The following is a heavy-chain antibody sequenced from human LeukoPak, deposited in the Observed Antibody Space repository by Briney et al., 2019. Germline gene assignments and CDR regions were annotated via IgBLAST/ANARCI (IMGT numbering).Heavy chain of an antibody. CDR3: ARTYCSSTSCYRAFDI. CDR2: IYTSGST. D-gene: IGHD2-2*01. J-gene: IGHJ3*02. Sequence: PWETLSLTCTVSGGSISSGSYYWSWIRQPAGKGLEWIGRIYTSGSTNYNPSLKSRVTISVDTSKNQFSLKLSSVTAADTAVYYCARTYCSSTSCYRAFDIWGQGTMVTVSS. CDR1: GGSISSGSYY. V-gene: IGHV4-61*02.